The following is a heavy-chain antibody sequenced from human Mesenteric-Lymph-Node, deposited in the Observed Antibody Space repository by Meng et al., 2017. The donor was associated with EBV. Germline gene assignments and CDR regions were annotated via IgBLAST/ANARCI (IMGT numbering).Heavy chain of an antibody. Sequence: VHLQESGPGLVKPSGTLSLTCAVSGGSISSDNWWTWVRQPPGKGLEWIGEIHHSGATNYNPSLKSRDTISVDKSKNQFSLKLSSVTAADAAVYFCASVIYGSGLNSWFDPWGHGTLVTVSS. J-gene: IGHJ5*02. CDR2: IHHSGAT. CDR3: ASVIYGSGLNSWFDP. V-gene: IGHV4-4*02. D-gene: IGHD3-10*01. CDR1: GGSISSDNW.